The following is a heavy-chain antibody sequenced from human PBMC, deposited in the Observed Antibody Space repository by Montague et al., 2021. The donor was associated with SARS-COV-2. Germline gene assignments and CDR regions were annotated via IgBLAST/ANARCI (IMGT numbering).Heavy chain of an antibody. CDR2: IYHSGST. J-gene: IGHJ4*02. CDR3: AEGEWELPNY. V-gene: IGHV4-38-2*02. D-gene: IGHD1-26*01. Sequence: SETLSLTCTVSGYSISSGYYWGWIRQPPGKGLGWIGSIYHSGSTYYNPSLKSRVTISVDTSKNQFSLKLSSVTAADTAVYYCAEGEWELPNYWGQGTLVTVSS. CDR1: GYSISSGYY.